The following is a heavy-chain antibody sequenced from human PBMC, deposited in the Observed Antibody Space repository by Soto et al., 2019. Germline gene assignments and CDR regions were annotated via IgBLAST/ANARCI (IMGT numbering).Heavy chain of an antibody. CDR1: VGSINSSSYF. J-gene: IGHJ5*02. Sequence: ETLSLTCSVSVGSINSSSYFWGWFLQPPGKGLEWIGSIYYSGSTYYNPSLRSRVTISVDTSKNQFSLKLSSVTAADTAVFYCARHYSSGSRNWFDPWGQGTLVTVSS. V-gene: IGHV4-39*01. CDR3: ARHYSSGSRNWFDP. D-gene: IGHD6-19*01. CDR2: IYYSGST.